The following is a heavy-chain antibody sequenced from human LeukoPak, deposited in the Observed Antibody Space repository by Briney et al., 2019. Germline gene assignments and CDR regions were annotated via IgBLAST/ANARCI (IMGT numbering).Heavy chain of an antibody. CDR2: INPSGGST. CDR1: GYTFTSYY. J-gene: IGHJ5*01. Sequence: ASVKVSCKASGYTFTSYYMHWVRQAPGQELEWMGIINPSGGSTSYAQKFQGRVTMTRDMSTSTVYMELSSLRSEDTAVYYCARVLGDSSGYYPGLGFDFWGQGTLVTVSS. V-gene: IGHV1-46*01. D-gene: IGHD3-22*01. CDR3: ARVLGDSSGYYPGLGFDF.